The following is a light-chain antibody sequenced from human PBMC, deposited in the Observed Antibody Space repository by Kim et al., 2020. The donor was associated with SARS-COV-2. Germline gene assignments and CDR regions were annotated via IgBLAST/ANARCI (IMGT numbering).Light chain of an antibody. CDR3: QSYNGDNVI. CDR1: SGSIDDKY. Sequence: NFMLTQPHSVSESPGKTVTISCTRSSGSIDDKYVQWYQQRPGGVPTTVIYEDDQRPSGVSDRFSGSIDNSSNSASLPISGLRTEDEADYYCQSYNGDNVIFGGGTQLTVL. J-gene: IGLJ2*01. CDR2: EDD. V-gene: IGLV6-57*04.